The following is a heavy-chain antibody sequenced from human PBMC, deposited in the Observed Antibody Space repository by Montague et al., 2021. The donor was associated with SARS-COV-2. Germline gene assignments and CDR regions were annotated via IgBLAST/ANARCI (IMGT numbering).Heavy chain of an antibody. J-gene: IGHJ5*02. CDR2: IYTSGST. Sequence: SETLSLTCRVSGGSISSYYLRWTRSPAGKALERIGRIYTSGSTYFNPSTKSRDTMSVDTSKNQFSLKLSSVTAAVTALYYCARDVGVPLAPPYSWFDPWGPGTLVTVSS. D-gene: IGHD2-2*01. CDR3: ARDVGVPLAPPYSWFDP. CDR1: GGSISSYY. V-gene: IGHV4-4*07.